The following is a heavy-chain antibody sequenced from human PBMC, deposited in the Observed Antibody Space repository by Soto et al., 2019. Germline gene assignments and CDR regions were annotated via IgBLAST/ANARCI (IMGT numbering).Heavy chain of an antibody. J-gene: IGHJ4*02. CDR3: AHKAYYGSGSLDY. CDR1: GFSLSTGVG. Sequence: QITLKESGPTLVKPTQTLTLTCTFSGFSLSTGVGVGWIRQPPGKALECLALIYWDEDKRYSSSLKSRLTITTDTSKNQVVLIMTNMDPVDTATYYCAHKAYYGSGSLDYWGQGSLVTVSS. D-gene: IGHD3-10*01. CDR2: IYWDEDK. V-gene: IGHV2-5*02.